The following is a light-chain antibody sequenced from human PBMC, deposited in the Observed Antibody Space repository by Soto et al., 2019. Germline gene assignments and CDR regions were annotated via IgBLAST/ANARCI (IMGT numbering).Light chain of an antibody. CDR3: QQHNDWPT. CDR1: QSISEF. V-gene: IGKV3-15*01. Sequence: EIVLTQSPGTLSLSPGERATLSFRASQSISEFLAWYQQKPGQAPRLLIYDASTRATGIPARFSGSGSGTEFILTISSVESEDFAIYYCQQHNDWPTFGQGTRLEI. CDR2: DAS. J-gene: IGKJ5*01.